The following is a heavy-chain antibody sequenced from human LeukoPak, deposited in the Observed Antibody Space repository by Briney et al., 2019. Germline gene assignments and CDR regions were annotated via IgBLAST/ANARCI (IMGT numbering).Heavy chain of an antibody. CDR3: AGATTGELAYYFDY. V-gene: IGHV3-30-3*01. D-gene: IGHD3-16*02. CDR1: GFTFSSYA. CDR2: ISYDGSNK. Sequence: GGSLRLSCAASGFTFSSYAMHWVRQALGKGLEWVAVISYDGSNKYYADSVKGRFTISRDNSKNTLYLQMNSLRAEDTAVYYCAGATTGELAYYFDYWGQGTLVTVSS. J-gene: IGHJ4*02.